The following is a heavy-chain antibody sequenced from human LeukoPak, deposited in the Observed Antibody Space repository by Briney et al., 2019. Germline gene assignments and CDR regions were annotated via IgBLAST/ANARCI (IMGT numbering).Heavy chain of an antibody. CDR3: AKSIGITGTGTLSTRNYYFDY. D-gene: IGHD1-7*01. CDR2: ISGSGGST. Sequence: ASVKVSCKASGGTFSSYAMSWVRQAPGKGLEWVSAISGSGGSTYYADSVKGRFTISRDNSKNTLYLQMNSLRAEDTAVYYCAKSIGITGTGTLSTRNYYFDYWGQGTLVTVSS. V-gene: IGHV3-23*01. J-gene: IGHJ4*02. CDR1: GGTFSSYA.